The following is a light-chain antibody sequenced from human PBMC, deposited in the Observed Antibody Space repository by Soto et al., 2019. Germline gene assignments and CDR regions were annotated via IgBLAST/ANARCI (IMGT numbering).Light chain of an antibody. CDR2: DAS. Sequence: EIRMTQSPATLSASIGERATISCRASQSISSKVACCQKKPRKATKLLIYDASSSESGVPTRFSGRGSGTESTLTISILQPDDFATYYCQQYNSYSWTFGQGTKVDIK. CDR1: QSISSK. J-gene: IGKJ1*01. V-gene: IGKV1-5*01. CDR3: QQYNSYSWT.